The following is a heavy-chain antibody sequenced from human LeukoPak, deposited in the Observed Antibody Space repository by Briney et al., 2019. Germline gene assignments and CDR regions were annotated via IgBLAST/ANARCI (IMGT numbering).Heavy chain of an antibody. Sequence: GGSLRLSGAASGFSFSSYGMHWVRQAPGKGLEYVSAISSNGGSTYYANSVRGRFTISRDNSKNTVYLQMGSLRAEDMAVYYCSNWYGYWGQGTLVTVSS. CDR3: SNWYGY. CDR1: GFSFSSYG. CDR2: ISSNGGST. J-gene: IGHJ5*01. V-gene: IGHV3-64*01.